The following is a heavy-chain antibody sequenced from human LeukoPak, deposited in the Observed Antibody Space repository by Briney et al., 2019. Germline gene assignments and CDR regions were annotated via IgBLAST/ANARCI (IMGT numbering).Heavy chain of an antibody. CDR1: GYTFTGYY. CDR3: ARDADCGGDCYSGSAGD. J-gene: IGHJ4*02. Sequence: ASVKVSCTASGYTFTGYYMHWVRQAPGQGLEWMGRINPNSGGTNYAQKLQGRVTMTRDTSISTAYMELSRLRSDDTAVYYCARDADCGGDCYSGSAGDWGQGTLVTVSS. D-gene: IGHD2-21*02. V-gene: IGHV1-2*06. CDR2: INPNSGGT.